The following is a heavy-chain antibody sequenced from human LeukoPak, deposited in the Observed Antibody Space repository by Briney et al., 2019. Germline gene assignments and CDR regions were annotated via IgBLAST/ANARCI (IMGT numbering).Heavy chain of an antibody. V-gene: IGHV1-2*02. CDR1: GYTFTGYY. Sequence: GASVKVFCKASGYTFTGYYMHWVRQAPGQGLEWMGWINPNSGGTNYAQKFQGRVTMTRDTSISTAYMELSRLRSDDTAVYYCARGGVRITMVRGVPAYGMDVWGQGTTVTVSS. D-gene: IGHD3-10*01. CDR3: ARGGVRITMVRGVPAYGMDV. J-gene: IGHJ6*02. CDR2: INPNSGGT.